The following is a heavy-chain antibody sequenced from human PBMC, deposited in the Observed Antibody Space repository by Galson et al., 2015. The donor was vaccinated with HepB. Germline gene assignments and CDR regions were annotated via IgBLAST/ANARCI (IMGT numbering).Heavy chain of an antibody. V-gene: IGHV3-33*08. J-gene: IGHJ4*02. Sequence: SLRLSCAASGFTFTDHGMLWVRQAPGKGLEWVATIWYDGGKKYYKDSVKGRFIISRDNSRNTVYLQMNSLRAEDTAVYYCARDDCSTTSCLAYWGQGTLVTVSS. CDR1: GFTFTDHG. CDR2: IWYDGGKK. CDR3: ARDDCSTTSCLAY. D-gene: IGHD2-2*01.